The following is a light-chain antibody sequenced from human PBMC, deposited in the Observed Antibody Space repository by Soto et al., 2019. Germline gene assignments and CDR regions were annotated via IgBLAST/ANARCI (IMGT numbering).Light chain of an antibody. CDR2: GAS. V-gene: IGKV3-20*01. Sequence: EIVLTQSPGTLSLSPGERATLSCRASQSFSSSYLAWYQQKPGQAPRLLIYGASSRATGIPDRFSASGSGTDFALTISGLEPEDFAVYYCQQYATSPQTFGQGTKVDIK. J-gene: IGKJ1*01. CDR3: QQYATSPQT. CDR1: QSFSSSY.